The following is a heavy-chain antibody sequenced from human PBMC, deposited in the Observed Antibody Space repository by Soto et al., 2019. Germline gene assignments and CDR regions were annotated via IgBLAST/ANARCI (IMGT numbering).Heavy chain of an antibody. D-gene: IGHD5-12*01. CDR2: IYYSGST. CDR3: ARGETLRDGYNFDY. Sequence: NPSETLSLTCTVSGGSISSYYWSWIRQPPGKGLEWIGYIYYSGSTNYNPSLKSRVTISVDTSKNQFSLKLSSVTAADTAVYYCARGETLRDGYNFDYWGQGTLVTVSS. V-gene: IGHV4-59*01. J-gene: IGHJ4*02. CDR1: GGSISSYY.